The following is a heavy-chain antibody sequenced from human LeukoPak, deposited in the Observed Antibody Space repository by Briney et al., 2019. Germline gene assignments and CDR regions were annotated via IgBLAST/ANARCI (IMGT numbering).Heavy chain of an antibody. J-gene: IGHJ3*02. D-gene: IGHD7-27*01. CDR1: GGSISSSSYY. V-gene: IGHV4-39*01. Sequence: PSETLSLTCTVSGGSISSSSYYWGWIRQPPGKGLEWIGEINHSGSTNYNPSLKSRVTISVDTSKNQFSLKLSSVTAADTAVYYCARHYWGSGAFDIWGQGTMVTVSS. CDR3: ARHYWGSGAFDI. CDR2: INHSGST.